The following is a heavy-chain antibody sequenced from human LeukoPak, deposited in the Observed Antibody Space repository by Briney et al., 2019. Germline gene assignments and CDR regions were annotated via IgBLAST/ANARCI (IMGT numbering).Heavy chain of an antibody. CDR3: AREYYDSSGYYGY. Sequence: PGGSLRLSCAASGFTFSRYWMSWVRRAPGKGLEWVANIKQDGSEKYYVDSVKGRFTISRDNAKNSLYLQMNSLRAEDTAVYYCAREYYDSSGYYGYWGQGTLVTVSS. CDR1: GFTFSRYW. D-gene: IGHD3-22*01. J-gene: IGHJ4*02. V-gene: IGHV3-7*04. CDR2: IKQDGSEK.